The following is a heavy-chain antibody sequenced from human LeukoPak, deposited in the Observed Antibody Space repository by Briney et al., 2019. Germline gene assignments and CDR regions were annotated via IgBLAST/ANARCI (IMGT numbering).Heavy chain of an antibody. J-gene: IGHJ4*02. CDR3: ARGRRYSYFDH. D-gene: IGHD1-26*01. Sequence: SETLSLTCAVYGGSFSGYYWSWIRQPPGKGLEWIGEINHSGSTNYNPSLKSRVTISVDTSKNQFSLKLSSVTAADTAVYYCARGRRYSYFDHWGQGTLVTVSS. V-gene: IGHV4-34*01. CDR2: INHSGST. CDR1: GGSFSGYY.